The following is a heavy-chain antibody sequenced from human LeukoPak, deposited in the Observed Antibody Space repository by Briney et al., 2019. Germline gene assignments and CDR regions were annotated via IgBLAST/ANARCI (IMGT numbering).Heavy chain of an antibody. J-gene: IGHJ4*02. CDR3: ARGGGYSYGSAFDY. CDR2: ISAYNGNT. Sequence: ASVKVSCKASGYTFTTYGISWVRQAPGQGLEWMGWISAYNGNTNYAQKLQGRVTMTTGTSTRTAYMDLRSLRSDDTAVYYCARGGGYSYGSAFDYWGQGTLVTVSS. V-gene: IGHV1-18*01. CDR1: GYTFTTYG. D-gene: IGHD5-18*01.